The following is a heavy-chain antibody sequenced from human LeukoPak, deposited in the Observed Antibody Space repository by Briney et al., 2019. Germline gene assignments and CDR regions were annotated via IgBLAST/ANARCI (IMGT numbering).Heavy chain of an antibody. CDR2: IGTSGNTM. CDR3: ARDQWLDY. J-gene: IGHJ4*02. V-gene: IGHV3-48*01. CDR1: GFTFSGYI. Sequence: GGSLRLSCAASGFTFSGYIMNWVRQAPGKGLEWVSFIGTSGNTMYYADSVKGRFTVSRDNAKNSLYLQMNSLRAEDTAVYYCARDQWLDYWGQGTLVTVSS. D-gene: IGHD6-19*01.